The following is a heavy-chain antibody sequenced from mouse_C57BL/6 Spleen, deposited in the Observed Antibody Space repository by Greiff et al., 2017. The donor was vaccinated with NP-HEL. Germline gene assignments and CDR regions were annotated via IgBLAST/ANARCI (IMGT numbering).Heavy chain of an antibody. CDR1: GFTFSDYG. CDR3: AREDWVAMDY. V-gene: IGHV5-17*01. D-gene: IGHD4-1*01. J-gene: IGHJ4*01. Sequence: EVQGVESGGGLVKPGGSLKLSCAASGFTFSDYGMHWVRQAPEKGLEWVAYISSGSSTIYYATTVKGRFTISRDNAKNTLFLQMTSLRSEDTAMYYCAREDWVAMDYWGQGTSVTVSS. CDR2: ISSGSSTI.